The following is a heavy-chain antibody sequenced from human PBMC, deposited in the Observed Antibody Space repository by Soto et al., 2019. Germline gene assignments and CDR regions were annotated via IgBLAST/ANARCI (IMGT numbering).Heavy chain of an antibody. V-gene: IGHV1-69*13. CDR3: ARGHRYQLLAKYYYYGMDV. CDR1: GGTFSSYA. Sequence: GASVKVSCKASGGTFSSYAISWVRQAPGQGLEWMGGIIPIFGTANYAQKFQGRVTITADESTSTAYMELSSLRSEDTAVYYCARGHRYQLLAKYYYYGMDVWGQGTTVTVSS. CDR2: IIPIFGTA. J-gene: IGHJ6*02. D-gene: IGHD2-2*01.